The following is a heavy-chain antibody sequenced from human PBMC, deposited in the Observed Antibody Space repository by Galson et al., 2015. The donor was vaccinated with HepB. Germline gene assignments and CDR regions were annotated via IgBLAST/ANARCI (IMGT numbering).Heavy chain of an antibody. CDR2: IKQDGSEK. J-gene: IGHJ6*02. D-gene: IGHD3-10*01. Sequence: SLRLSCAASGFTFSSYWMSWVRQAPGKGLEWVANIKQDGSEKYYVDSVKGRFTISRDNAKNSLYLQMNSLRAEDTAVYYCARELPRGYYYYYYGMDVWGQGTTVTVSS. CDR1: GFTFSSYW. CDR3: ARELPRGYYYYYYGMDV. V-gene: IGHV3-7*03.